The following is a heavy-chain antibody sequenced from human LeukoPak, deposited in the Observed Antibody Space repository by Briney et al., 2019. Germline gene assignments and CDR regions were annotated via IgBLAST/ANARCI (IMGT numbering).Heavy chain of an antibody. CDR2: MNPNSGNT. CDR3: ARGRMAAAGTGDY. V-gene: IGHV1-8*01. J-gene: IGHJ4*02. D-gene: IGHD6-13*01. CDR1: GYTFTSYD. Sequence: ASVKVSCKASGYTFTSYDINWVRQATGQGHEWMGWMNPNSGNTGYAQKFQGRVTMTRNTSISTAYMELSSLRSEDTAVYYCARGRMAAAGTGDYWGQGTLVTVSS.